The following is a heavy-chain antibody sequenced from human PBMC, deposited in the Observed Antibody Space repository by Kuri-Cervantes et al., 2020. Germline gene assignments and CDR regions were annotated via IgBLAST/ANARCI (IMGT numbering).Heavy chain of an antibody. J-gene: IGHJ4*02. D-gene: IGHD1-1*01. CDR3: TRGGQQKLEYFDY. V-gene: IGHV3-30*02. CDR1: GFTFSSYG. Sequence: GGSLRLSCAASGFTFSSYGMHWVRQAPGKGLEWVAFIRYDGSSMYYADSVRGRFTISRDNSKNTLSLQMNSLRAEDTAIYYCTRGGQQKLEYFDYWGQGTLVTVSS. CDR2: IRYDGSSM.